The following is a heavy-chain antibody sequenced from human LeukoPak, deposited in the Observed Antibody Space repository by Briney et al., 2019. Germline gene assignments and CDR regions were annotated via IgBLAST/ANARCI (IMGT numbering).Heavy chain of an antibody. CDR2: IYYSGST. Sequence: PSETLSLTCTVSGGSISSSNYYWGWIRQPPGKGLEWIGTIYYSGSTYYNSSLKSRVTISVDTSKNQFSLKLSSVTAADTAVYYCARGTREWYFDYWGQGTLVTVSS. D-gene: IGHD1-14*01. V-gene: IGHV4-39*07. CDR3: ARGTREWYFDY. CDR1: GGSISSSNYY. J-gene: IGHJ4*02.